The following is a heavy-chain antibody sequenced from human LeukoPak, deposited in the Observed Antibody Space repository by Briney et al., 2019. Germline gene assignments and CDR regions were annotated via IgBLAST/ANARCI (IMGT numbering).Heavy chain of an antibody. V-gene: IGHV1-69*01. Sequence: SAKVSCKASGCTFSSYAISWVRQAPGQGLEWMGGIIPIFGTANYAQKSQGRVTITADESTSTAYMELSSLRSEDTAVYYCASDRRHCSSTSCEVGYYYYYMDVWGKGNTVTVSS. D-gene: IGHD2-2*01. CDR3: ASDRRHCSSTSCEVGYYYYYMDV. CDR2: IIPIFGTA. CDR1: GCTFSSYA. J-gene: IGHJ6*03.